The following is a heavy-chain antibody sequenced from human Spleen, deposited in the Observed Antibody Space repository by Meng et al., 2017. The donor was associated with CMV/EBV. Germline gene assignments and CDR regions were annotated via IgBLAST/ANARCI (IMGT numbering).Heavy chain of an antibody. D-gene: IGHD3-3*01. J-gene: IGHJ5*02. CDR1: GYTFTSYY. Sequence: ASVKVSCKASGYTFTSYYMHWVRQAPGQGLEWMGIINPSGGSTSYAQKFQGRVTMTRDTSISTAYMELSSLRTDDTAVYYCARADRNFDFWSGYPRFDPWGQGTLVTVSS. CDR3: ARADRNFDFWSGYPRFDP. CDR2: INPSGGST. V-gene: IGHV1-46*01.